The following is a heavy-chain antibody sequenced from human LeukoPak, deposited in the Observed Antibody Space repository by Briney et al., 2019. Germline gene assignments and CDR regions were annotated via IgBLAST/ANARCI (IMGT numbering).Heavy chain of an antibody. CDR3: VKGVGGAANYYYMDV. CDR2: IGTAGDT. Sequence: PGGSLRLSCAACGFTFSSYDMHWVRQATGKGLEWVSAIGTAGDTYYPGSVKGQFTISRENAKNSLYLQMNSLRPEETAVYYCVKGVGGAANYYYMDVWGKGTTVTVSS. J-gene: IGHJ6*03. V-gene: IGHV3-13*03. D-gene: IGHD3-16*01. CDR1: GFTFSSYD.